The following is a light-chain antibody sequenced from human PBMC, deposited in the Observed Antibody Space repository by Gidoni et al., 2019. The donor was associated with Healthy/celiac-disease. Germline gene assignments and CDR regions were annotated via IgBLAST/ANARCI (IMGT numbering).Light chain of an antibody. Sequence: IQMTPSPSTLSASVGDRVTITCRASQSISSYLNWYQQKPGKAPKSLIYAASSWKSRVTSRSGGSRSGTDFTLTISRLQPEDFATYYYHQSYSTLLLTFGPGTKVDIK. J-gene: IGKJ3*01. CDR2: AAS. V-gene: IGKV1-39*01. CDR3: HQSYSTLLLT. CDR1: QSISSY.